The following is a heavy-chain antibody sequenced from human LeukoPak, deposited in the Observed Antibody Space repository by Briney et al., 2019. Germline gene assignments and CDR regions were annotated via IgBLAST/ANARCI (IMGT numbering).Heavy chain of an antibody. V-gene: IGHV1-24*01. CDR2: FDPEDGET. CDR3: ATSPDYYDSSGYFY. J-gene: IGHJ4*02. CDR1: GYTLTELS. D-gene: IGHD3-22*01. Sequence: GASVKVSCKVSGYTLTELSMHWVRQAPGKGLEWMGGFDPEDGETIYAQKFQGRVTMTEDTSTDTAYMELSSLRSGDTAVYYCATSPDYYDSSGYFYWGQGTLVTVSS.